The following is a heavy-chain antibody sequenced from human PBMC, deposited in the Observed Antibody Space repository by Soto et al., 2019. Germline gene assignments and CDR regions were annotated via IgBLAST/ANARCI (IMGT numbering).Heavy chain of an antibody. J-gene: IGHJ4*02. V-gene: IGHV3-7*01. D-gene: IGHD6-19*01. CDR3: AGENVAVPAYF. CDR2: IKQDGSET. Sequence: GGSLRLSCTASRFTVSEYWLSRLSQGPGKGLEWVANIKQDGSETYYVDSLRGRFTISRDNAKNSVYLQMNSLRVDDTAVYFCAGENVAVPAYFWGQGT. CDR1: RFTVSEYW.